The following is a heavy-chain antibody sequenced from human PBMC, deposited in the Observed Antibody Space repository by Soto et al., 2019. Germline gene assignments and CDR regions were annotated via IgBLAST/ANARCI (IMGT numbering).Heavy chain of an antibody. V-gene: IGHV1-46*01. CDR3: ARVPSSASTDAWLFSHDAFDM. D-gene: IGHD3-22*01. J-gene: IGHJ3*02. CDR1: GYTFTNYY. CDR2: INPYGGST. Sequence: QVQLVQSGAEVKQPGASVTVSCQASGYTFTNYYMHWLRQAPGQGPAWMGIINPYGGSTTYAQKCQVRVSLTRDTLTSTVYMDRSSLTSDSTAVYYCARVPSSASTDAWLFSHDAFDMWGQGTKVTVSS.